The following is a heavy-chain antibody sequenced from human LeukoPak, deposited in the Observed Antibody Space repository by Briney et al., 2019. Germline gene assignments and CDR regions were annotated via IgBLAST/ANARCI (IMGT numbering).Heavy chain of an antibody. D-gene: IGHD4-17*01. Sequence: SETLSLTCTVSGGPMGSHYWSWIRQPAGKGLEWIGYIYYSGSTNYNPSLKSRVTISVDTSKNQFSLKLSSVTAADTAVYYCAVDYGDYSVYGMDVWGQGTTVTVSS. CDR3: AVDYGDYSVYGMDV. J-gene: IGHJ6*02. CDR1: GGPMGSHY. CDR2: IYYSGST. V-gene: IGHV4-59*08.